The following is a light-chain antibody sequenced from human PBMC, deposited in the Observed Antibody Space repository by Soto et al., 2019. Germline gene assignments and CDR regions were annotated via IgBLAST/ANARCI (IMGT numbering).Light chain of an antibody. CDR1: SSNIGAGYD. J-gene: IGLJ2*01. Sequence: QSVLTQPPSVSGAPGQRVTISCTGSSSNIGAGYDVHWYQQLPGTAPKLLIYGNSNRPSGVPDRFSGSQSGTSASLAITKLLADDEADYYCQSYDSSLSVVFGGGTKLTVL. CDR2: GNS. CDR3: QSYDSSLSVV. V-gene: IGLV1-40*01.